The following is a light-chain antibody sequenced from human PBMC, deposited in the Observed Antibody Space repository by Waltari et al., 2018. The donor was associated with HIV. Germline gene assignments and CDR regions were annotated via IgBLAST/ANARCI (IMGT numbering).Light chain of an antibody. CDR1: SCDVGGSIY. V-gene: IGLV2-14*03. CDR3: SSYTSSSTNV. Sequence: QSALTTPAPVSGSPGQPFTISCAALSCDVGGSIYFTWYQQHPGKVPKLMIYDVSNRPSGVSNRFSGSKSGNTASLTISGLQAEDEADYYCSSYTSSSTNVFGTGTKVTVL. CDR2: DVS. J-gene: IGLJ1*01.